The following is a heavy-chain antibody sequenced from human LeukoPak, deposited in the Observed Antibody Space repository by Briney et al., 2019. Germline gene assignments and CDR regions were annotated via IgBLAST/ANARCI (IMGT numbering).Heavy chain of an antibody. Sequence: PGGSLRLSCAASGFTFSTYGMHWVRQAPGKGLEWVAFIHFDGSYKDYSDSVRGRFTISRDNSKNTLYLQVNSLIPEDTAVYYCSYYDGSGRTHYWGQGTLVTVSS. J-gene: IGHJ4*02. D-gene: IGHD3-22*01. V-gene: IGHV3-30*02. CDR2: IHFDGSYK. CDR1: GFTFSTYG. CDR3: SYYDGSGRTHY.